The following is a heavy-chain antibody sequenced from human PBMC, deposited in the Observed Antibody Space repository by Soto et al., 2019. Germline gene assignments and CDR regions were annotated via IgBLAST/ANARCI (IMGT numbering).Heavy chain of an antibody. CDR3: AISAAAGGVEYFQH. Sequence: LGESLKISCKGSGYSFTSYWIGWVRQMPGKGLEWTGIIYPGDSDTRYSPSFQGQVTISADKSISTAYLQWSSLKASDTAMYYCAISAAAGGVEYFQHWXQGTLVTVSS. CDR1: GYSFTSYW. V-gene: IGHV5-51*01. CDR2: IYPGDSDT. D-gene: IGHD6-13*01. J-gene: IGHJ1*01.